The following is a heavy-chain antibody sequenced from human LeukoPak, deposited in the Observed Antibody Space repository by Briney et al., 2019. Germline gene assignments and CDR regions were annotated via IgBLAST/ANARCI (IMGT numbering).Heavy chain of an antibody. CDR1: GGSISSSSYY. J-gene: IGHJ6*03. CDR2: IYYSGST. D-gene: IGHD3-3*01. CDR3: ASRVYDFWSGSHRGYYYYYMDV. V-gene: IGHV4-39*01. Sequence: SETLSLTCTVSGGSISSSSYYWGWIRQPPGKGLEWIGSIYYSGSTYYNPSLKSRVTISVDTSKNQFSLKLSSVTAADTAVYYCASRVYDFWSGSHRGYYYYYMDVWGKGNTVTVSS.